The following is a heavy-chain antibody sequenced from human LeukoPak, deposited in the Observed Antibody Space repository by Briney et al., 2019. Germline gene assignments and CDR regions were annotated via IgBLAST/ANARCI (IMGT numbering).Heavy chain of an antibody. CDR3: ARSSPLVALDAFDI. D-gene: IGHD2-8*02. Sequence: SETLSLTCTVSGGSISSGDYYWSWIRQPPGKGLEWIGYIYYSGSTNYNPSLKSRVTISVDTSKNQFSLKLSSVTAADTAVYYCARSSPLVALDAFDIWGQGTMVTVSS. V-gene: IGHV4-61*08. CDR1: GGSISSGDYY. CDR2: IYYSGST. J-gene: IGHJ3*02.